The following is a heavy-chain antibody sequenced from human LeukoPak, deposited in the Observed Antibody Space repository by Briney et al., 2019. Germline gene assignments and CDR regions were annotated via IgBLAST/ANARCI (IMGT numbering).Heavy chain of an antibody. V-gene: IGHV1-18*01. CDR2: ISAYNGNT. J-gene: IGHJ4*02. Sequence: GASVKVSCKASGYTFTSHAMNWVRQAPGQGLEWMGWISAYNGNTNYAQKLQGRVTMTTDTSTSTAYMELRSLRSDDTAVYYCARAGGSAVVVVIPSDYWGQGTLVTVSS. CDR3: ARAGGSAVVVVIPSDY. D-gene: IGHD3-22*01. CDR1: GYTFTSHA.